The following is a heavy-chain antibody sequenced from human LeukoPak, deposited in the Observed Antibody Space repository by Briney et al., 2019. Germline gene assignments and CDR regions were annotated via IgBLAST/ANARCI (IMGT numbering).Heavy chain of an antibody. Sequence: ASVKVSCKASGYTFTGYYMHWVRQAPGQGLEWMGWINPNSGGTNYAQKLQGRVTMTRDTSISTAYMELSRLRSDDTAVYYCARHSSSSSQLTFDYWGQGTLVTVSS. D-gene: IGHD6-13*01. CDR3: ARHSSSSSQLTFDY. CDR2: INPNSGGT. CDR1: GYTFTGYY. J-gene: IGHJ4*02. V-gene: IGHV1-2*02.